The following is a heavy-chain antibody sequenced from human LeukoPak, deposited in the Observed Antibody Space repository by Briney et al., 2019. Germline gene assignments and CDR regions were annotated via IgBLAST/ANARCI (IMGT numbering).Heavy chain of an antibody. D-gene: IGHD2-2*02. CDR1: GGSISSYY. V-gene: IGHV4-34*01. CDR3: ARDGDCSSTSCYTRGYGMDV. CDR2: INHSGST. Sequence: PSETLSLTCTVSGGSISSYYWSWIRQPPGKGLEWIGEINHSGSTNYNPSLKSRVTISVDTSKNQFSLKLSSVTAADTAVYYCARDGDCSSTSCYTRGYGMDVWGQGTTVTVSS. J-gene: IGHJ6*02.